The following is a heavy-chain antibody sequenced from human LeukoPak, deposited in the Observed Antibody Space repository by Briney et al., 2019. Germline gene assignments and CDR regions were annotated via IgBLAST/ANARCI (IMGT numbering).Heavy chain of an antibody. CDR1: GGSFSGYY. D-gene: IGHD6-19*01. CDR3: ARGGEQWLVRGYYYYYYMDV. V-gene: IGHV4-34*01. Sequence: SGTLSLTCAVYGGSFSGYYWSWIRQPPGKGLEWIGEINHSGSTNYNPSLKSRVTISVDTSKNQFSLKLSSVTAADTAVYYCARGGEQWLVRGYYYYYYMDVWGKGTTVTVSS. J-gene: IGHJ6*03. CDR2: INHSGST.